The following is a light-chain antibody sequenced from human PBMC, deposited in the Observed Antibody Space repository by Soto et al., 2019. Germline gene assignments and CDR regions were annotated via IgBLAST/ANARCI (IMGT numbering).Light chain of an antibody. CDR2: AAS. Sequence: DIQMTQSPSSLSASVGDRVTITCRASQDISNHLAWFQQKPGKAPKSLISAASSLQSGVPSKFSGSGSGTDFTLTINSLQPEDFATYYCQQYNSYPVSFGGGNKVEIK. V-gene: IGKV1-16*02. J-gene: IGKJ4*01. CDR3: QQYNSYPVS. CDR1: QDISNH.